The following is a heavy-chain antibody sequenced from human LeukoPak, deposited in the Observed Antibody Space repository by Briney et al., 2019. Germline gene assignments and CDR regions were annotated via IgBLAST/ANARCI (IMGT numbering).Heavy chain of an antibody. CDR3: AKGLRIQLWTPLLY. CDR2: IRYDGSNK. V-gene: IGHV3-30*02. CDR1: GFTFSSSA. Sequence: GGSLRLSCAASGFTFSSSAMSWVRQAPGKGLEWVAFIRYDGSNKYYADSVKGRFTISRDNSKNTLYLQMNSLRAEDTAVYYCAKGLRIQLWTPLLYWGQGTLVTVSS. D-gene: IGHD5-18*01. J-gene: IGHJ4*02.